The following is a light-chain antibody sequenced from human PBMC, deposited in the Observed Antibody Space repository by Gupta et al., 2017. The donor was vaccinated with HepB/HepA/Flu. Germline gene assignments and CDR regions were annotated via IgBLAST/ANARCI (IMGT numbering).Light chain of an antibody. CDR1: QSFYPW. CDR2: MVA. CDR3: QQYKRYPRT. Sequence: DILVSPSPSTLSASAGDRVHIPFRASQSFYPWLALYQQKPGKAPKILSYMVARLKSGAPSRISGRASAKEFTLTISSLQPDDSATDYCQQYKRYPRTFGQGTKVEIK. V-gene: IGKV1-5*03. J-gene: IGKJ1*01.